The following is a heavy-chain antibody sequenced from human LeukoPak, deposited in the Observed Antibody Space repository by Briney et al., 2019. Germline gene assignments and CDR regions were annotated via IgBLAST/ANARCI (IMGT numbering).Heavy chain of an antibody. CDR3: ATRYCSIAACRASSYKCMDD. CDR1: GFTFSDNW. D-gene: IGHD2-2*01. CDR2: INQDGRGR. V-gene: IGHV3-7*01. J-gene: IGHJ6*04. Sequence: GGSLRLSCAASGFTFSDNWMTWVRQALGKGLEWVANINQDGRGRYYVDSVQGRFIISRDNAQNSVHLQMNSLRAEDTAVYYCATRYCSIAACRASSYKCMDDWGKGTTVIVSS.